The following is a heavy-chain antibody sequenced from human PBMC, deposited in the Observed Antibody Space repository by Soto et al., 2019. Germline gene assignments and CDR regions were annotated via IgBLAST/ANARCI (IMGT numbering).Heavy chain of an antibody. Sequence: SETLSLTCTVSGGSIGSFYWSWIRQSPGGTLEWIGYIYASRATTYNPSLESRITISVDTSKNQFSLKLSSVTAADTAVYYCARDRRYWSGGSCYRSWFDPWGQGTLVTVSS. D-gene: IGHD2-15*01. CDR1: GGSIGSFY. CDR3: ARDRRYWSGGSCYRSWFDP. V-gene: IGHV4-59*01. J-gene: IGHJ5*02. CDR2: IYASRAT.